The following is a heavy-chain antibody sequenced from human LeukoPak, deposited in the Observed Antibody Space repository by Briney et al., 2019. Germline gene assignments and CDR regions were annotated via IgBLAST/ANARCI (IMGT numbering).Heavy chain of an antibody. CDR2: IYYSGST. CDR3: ARRTSSSGAFDY. V-gene: IGHV4-39*01. J-gene: IGHJ4*02. D-gene: IGHD6-6*01. CDR1: GGSINSSSYY. Sequence: KPSETLSLTCTVSGGSINSSSYYWGWIRQPPGKGLEWIGSIYYSGSTYYNPSLKSRVTISVDTSKKQFSLKLSSVTAADTAVYYCARRTSSSGAFDYWGQGTLVTVSS.